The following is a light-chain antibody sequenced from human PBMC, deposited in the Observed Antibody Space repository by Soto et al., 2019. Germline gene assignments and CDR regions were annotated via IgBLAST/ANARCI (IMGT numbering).Light chain of an antibody. CDR1: QSVSSN. V-gene: IGKV3-15*01. CDR2: GAS. Sequence: EIVLTQSPATLSVYPGERATLSCRASQSVSSNLAWYQQKRGQAPRLLIYGASTRATGIPARFSGSGSGREFTLTISSLQSEDFAVYYCQPYNNWPPWPFGQGTKVAI. CDR3: QPYNNWPPWP. J-gene: IGKJ1*01.